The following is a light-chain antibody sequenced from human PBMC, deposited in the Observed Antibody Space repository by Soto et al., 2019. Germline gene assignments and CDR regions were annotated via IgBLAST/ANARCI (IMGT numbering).Light chain of an antibody. J-gene: IGKJ1*01. CDR1: QSVSSN. CDR2: GAS. CDR3: RHYGNSPT. Sequence: EIVMTQSPATLSVSPGERATLSCRASQSVSSNLAWYQQKPGQAPRLLIYGASTRATGIPARFSGSGSGTDFTLSISRLEPEDFAVYWCRHYGNSPTFGQGTKVDIK. V-gene: IGKV3-15*01.